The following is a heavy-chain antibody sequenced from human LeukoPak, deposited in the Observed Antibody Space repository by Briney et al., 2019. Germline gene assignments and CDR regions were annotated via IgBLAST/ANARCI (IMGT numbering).Heavy chain of an antibody. V-gene: IGHV1-69*01. CDR1: GGTFSSYA. Sequence: GASVKVSCKASGGTFSSYAISWVRQAPGQGLEWMGGIIPIFGTANYAQKFQGRVTITADESTSTAYMEPSSLRSEDTAVYYCARAGDCSGGSRYSWWFDPWGQGTLVTVSS. D-gene: IGHD2-15*01. CDR3: ARAGDCSGGSRYSWWFDP. J-gene: IGHJ5*02. CDR2: IIPIFGTA.